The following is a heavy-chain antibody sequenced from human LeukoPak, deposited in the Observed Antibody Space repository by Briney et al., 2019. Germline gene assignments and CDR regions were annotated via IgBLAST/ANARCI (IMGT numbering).Heavy chain of an antibody. CDR3: ARAKGFWSGYYKYYFDY. D-gene: IGHD3-3*01. CDR1: GFTFSSYW. CDR2: IKHDGSHK. J-gene: IGHJ4*02. V-gene: IGHV3-7*01. Sequence: GGSLRLSCAASGFTFSSYWMSWVRQAPGKGLEWVANIKHDGSHKYYVDSVKGRFTISRDNAKNSLYLQMNSLRAEDTAVYYCARAKGFWSGYYKYYFDYWGQGTLVTVSS.